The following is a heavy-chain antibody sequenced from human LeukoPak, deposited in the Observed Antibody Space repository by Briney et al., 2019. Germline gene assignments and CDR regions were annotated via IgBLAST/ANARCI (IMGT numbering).Heavy chain of an antibody. J-gene: IGHJ5*02. Sequence: GGSLRLSCAASGFTFSSYAMHWVRQAPGKGLEWVAVISYDGSNKYYADSVKGRFTISRDNSKNTLYLQMNSLRAEDTAVCYCARDGNYYGSGSSPSWGFDPWGQGTLVTVSS. V-gene: IGHV3-30-3*01. CDR2: ISYDGSNK. CDR3: ARDGNYYGSGSSPSWGFDP. CDR1: GFTFSSYA. D-gene: IGHD3-10*01.